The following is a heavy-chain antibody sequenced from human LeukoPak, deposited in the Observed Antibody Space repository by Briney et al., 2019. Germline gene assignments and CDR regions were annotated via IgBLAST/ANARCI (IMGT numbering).Heavy chain of an antibody. D-gene: IGHD1-26*01. CDR3: VKDMEPGGSGH. Sequence: GGSLRLSCAASGFTFSSYGMSWVRQAPGKGLEWVSAISGSGDSTYYADSVKGRFTISRDNSKNTLYLQMNSVRTEDTALYYCVKDMEPGGSGHWGPGTLVTVSS. CDR1: GFTFSSYG. CDR2: ISGSGDST. V-gene: IGHV3-23*01. J-gene: IGHJ4*02.